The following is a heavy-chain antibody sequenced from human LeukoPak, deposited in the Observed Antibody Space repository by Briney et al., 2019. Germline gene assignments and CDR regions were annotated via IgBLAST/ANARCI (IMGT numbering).Heavy chain of an antibody. V-gene: IGHV3-23*01. J-gene: IGHJ4*02. CDR2: ILVSGGST. CDR3: AKPPRGTIPAAIPGFDY. Sequence: PAGSLRLSCAASGFTFTNYAMSWVRQAPGKGLEWVSGILVSGGSTYYADSVKGRFTISRDNSKNTLYLQMNSLRAEDTAVYYCAKPPRGTIPAAIPGFDYWGQGTLVTVSS. CDR1: GFTFTNYA. D-gene: IGHD2-2*02.